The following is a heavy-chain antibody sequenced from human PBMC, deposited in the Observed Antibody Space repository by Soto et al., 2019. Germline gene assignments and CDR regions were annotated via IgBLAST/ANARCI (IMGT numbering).Heavy chain of an antibody. J-gene: IGHJ4*02. CDR3: ASIAALEFDY. CDR1: GFTFSSYA. V-gene: IGHV3-30-3*01. CDR2: ISYDGSNK. D-gene: IGHD6-6*01. Sequence: GGSLRLSCAASGFTFSSYAMHWVRQAPGKGLVWVAVISYDGSNKYYADSVKGRFTISRDNSKNTLYLQMNSLRAEDTAVYYCASIAALEFDYWGQGTLVTVSS.